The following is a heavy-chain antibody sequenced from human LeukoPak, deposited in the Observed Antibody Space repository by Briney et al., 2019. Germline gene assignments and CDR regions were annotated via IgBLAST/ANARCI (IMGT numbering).Heavy chain of an antibody. V-gene: IGHV3-23*01. Sequence: GGSLRLSCAASGFTFSSYGMSWVRQAPGKGLEWVSAISGSGGSTYYADSVKGRFTISRDNSKNTLYLQTNSLRAEDTAVYYCASLLFVGDYDAQMSDAFDIWGQGTLVTVSS. J-gene: IGHJ3*02. CDR3: ASLLFVGDYDAQMSDAFDI. CDR1: GFTFSSYG. D-gene: IGHD4-17*01. CDR2: ISGSGGST.